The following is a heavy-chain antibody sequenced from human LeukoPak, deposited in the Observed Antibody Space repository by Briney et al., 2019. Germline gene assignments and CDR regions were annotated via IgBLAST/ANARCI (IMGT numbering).Heavy chain of an antibody. CDR1: GGSISSYY. J-gene: IGHJ6*03. D-gene: IGHD2-2*01. V-gene: IGHV4-59*01. CDR2: INYSGST. Sequence: SETLSLTCTVSGGSISSYYWSWIRQPPGKGLEWIGYINYSGSTNHNPSLNSRVTISLDTSKNQFSLKLNSVTAADTAVYYCAREGAAPMYYYYMDVWGKGTTVTVSS. CDR3: AREGAAPMYYYYMDV.